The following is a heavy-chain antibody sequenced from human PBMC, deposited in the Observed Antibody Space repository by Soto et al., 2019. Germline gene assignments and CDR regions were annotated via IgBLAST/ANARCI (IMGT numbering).Heavy chain of an antibody. CDR2: INHRGSL. D-gene: IGHD1-1*01. Sequence: SETLSLTCTVTGGSMTSGDQYWTWIRHRPGEGLEWFGYINHRGSLYYNPSLKSRVPMSVDTSKNQFSLNLSSVTAADTAVYYCARELPQRQGRNMDVWGQGATVTVSS. J-gene: IGHJ6*02. CDR3: ARELPQRQGRNMDV. CDR1: GGSMTSGDQY. V-gene: IGHV4-31*03.